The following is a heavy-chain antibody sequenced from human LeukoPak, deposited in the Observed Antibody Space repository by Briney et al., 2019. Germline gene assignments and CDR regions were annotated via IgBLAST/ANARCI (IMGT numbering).Heavy chain of an antibody. CDR2: IYWNDDK. V-gene: IGHV2-5*01. CDR1: GFSLGTSGVG. CDR3: AHSPEDWNYGDYFDY. Sequence: SLPTPGHPTPPLTLTCTFSGFSLGTSGVGVSWIRQPPVKALEWLALIYWNDDKRYSPSLKSRLTITKDTSKNQVVLTMTNMDPVDTATYYCAHSPEDWNYGDYFDYWGQGTLVTVSS. J-gene: IGHJ4*02. D-gene: IGHD1-7*01.